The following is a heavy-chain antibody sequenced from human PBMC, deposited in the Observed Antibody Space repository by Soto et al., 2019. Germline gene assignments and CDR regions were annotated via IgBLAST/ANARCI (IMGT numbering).Heavy chain of an antibody. D-gene: IGHD5-18*01. J-gene: IGHJ4*02. CDR3: AARNVDTAIAY. V-gene: IGHV4-59*01. CDR1: GGSISSYY. Sequence: QVQLQESGPGLVKPSETLSLTCTVSGGSISSYYWSWIRQPPGKGLEWIGYIYYSGSTNSNPSLKSRVTISVDTSTNQFSLKLSSVTAADTAVYYCAARNVDTAIAYWGQGTLVTVSS. CDR2: IYYSGST.